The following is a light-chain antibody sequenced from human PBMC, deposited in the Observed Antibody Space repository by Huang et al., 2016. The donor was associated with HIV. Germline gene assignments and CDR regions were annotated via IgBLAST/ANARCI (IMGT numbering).Light chain of an antibody. CDR1: QSSKKN. V-gene: IGKV3-15*01. J-gene: IGKJ4*01. Sequence: EIVLTQSPATLSLSPGERAALSCRASQSSKKNLAWYQQKPGQSPRLLIYGASTRATGIPARFRGSGSGTEFTLTINSLPSEDFAIYYCQQYNNWPPLLTFGGGTKVEIK. CDR2: GAS. CDR3: QQYNNWPPLLT.